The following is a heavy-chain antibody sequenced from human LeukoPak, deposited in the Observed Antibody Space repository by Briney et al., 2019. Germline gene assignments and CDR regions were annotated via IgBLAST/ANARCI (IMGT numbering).Heavy chain of an antibody. V-gene: IGHV1-8*02. CDR3: ARDIAALYAFDI. J-gene: IGHJ3*02. CDR2: MNPNSGNT. CDR1: GYTFTSYG. Sequence: ASVKVSCKASGYTFTSYGISWVRQASGQGLEWMGWMNPNSGNTGYAQKFQGRFTMTWDTSITTAYMELSSLRSEDTAVYYCARDIAALYAFDIWGQGTMVTVSS. D-gene: IGHD6-6*01.